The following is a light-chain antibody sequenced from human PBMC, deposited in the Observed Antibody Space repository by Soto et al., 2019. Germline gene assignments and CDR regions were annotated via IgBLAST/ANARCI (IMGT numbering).Light chain of an antibody. CDR3: TSYSSSDIFYV. J-gene: IGLJ1*01. CDR1: SSDVGGYNY. CDR2: EVS. V-gene: IGLV2-8*01. Sequence: QSVLTQPPSASGSPGQSVTISCTGTSSDVGGYNYVSWYQQHPGKAPKLMIYEVSKRPSGVPDRFSGSKSGNTASLTVSGLQADDEADYYCTSYSSSDIFYVFGTGTKVTVL.